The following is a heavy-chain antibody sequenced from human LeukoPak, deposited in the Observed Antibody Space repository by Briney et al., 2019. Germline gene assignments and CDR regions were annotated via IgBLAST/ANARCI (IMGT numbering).Heavy chain of an antibody. D-gene: IGHD3-22*01. Sequence: KPSETLSLTCTVSGGSISSGGYYWSWIRQHPGKGLEWIGYIYYGGSTYYNPSLKSRVTISVDTSKNQFSLKLSSVTAADTAVYYCAREADYYDSSGYYGFFDYWGQGTLVTVSS. V-gene: IGHV4-31*03. J-gene: IGHJ4*02. CDR1: GGSISSGGYY. CDR3: AREADYYDSSGYYGFFDY. CDR2: IYYGGST.